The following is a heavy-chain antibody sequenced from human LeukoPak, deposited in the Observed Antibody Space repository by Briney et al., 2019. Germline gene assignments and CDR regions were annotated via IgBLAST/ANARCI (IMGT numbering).Heavy chain of an antibody. V-gene: IGHV3-23*01. CDR3: ARAGNTRFDY. J-gene: IGHJ4*02. CDR1: GFTFSSYA. Sequence: GGSLRLSCAASGFTFSSYAMSWVRQAPGKGLEWVSGISGSDGSTYYADSVKGRFTISRDNSKNTLYLQMNSLRAEDTAVYYCARAGNTRFDYWGQGTLVTVTS. D-gene: IGHD2/OR15-2a*01. CDR2: ISGSDGST.